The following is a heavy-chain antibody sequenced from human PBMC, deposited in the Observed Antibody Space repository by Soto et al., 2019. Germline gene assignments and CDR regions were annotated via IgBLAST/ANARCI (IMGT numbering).Heavy chain of an antibody. V-gene: IGHV3-21*01. CDR2: ISSSSSYI. D-gene: IGHD6-19*01. CDR1: GFTFSSYS. Sequence: GGSLRLSCAASGFTFSSYSMNWVRQAPGKGLEWVSSISSSSSYIYYADSVKGRFTISRDNAKNSLYRQMNSLRAEDTAVYYCARRRRIAVAGTQGYYFDYWGQGTLVTVSS. CDR3: ARRRRIAVAGTQGYYFDY. J-gene: IGHJ4*02.